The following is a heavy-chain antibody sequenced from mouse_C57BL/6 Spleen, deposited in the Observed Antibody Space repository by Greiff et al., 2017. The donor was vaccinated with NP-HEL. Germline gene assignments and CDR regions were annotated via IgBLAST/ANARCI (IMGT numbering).Heavy chain of an antibody. CDR3: ARGGYDAWFAY. D-gene: IGHD2-2*01. CDR2: INPYNGGT. CDR1: GYTFTDYY. V-gene: IGHV1-19*01. Sequence: EVQLQQSGPVLVKPGASVKMSCKASGYTFTDYYMNWVKQSHGKSLEWIGVINPYNGGTSYNQKFKGKATLTVDKSSSTAYMELNSLTSEDSAVYYCARGGYDAWFAYWSQGALGTVSA. J-gene: IGHJ3*01.